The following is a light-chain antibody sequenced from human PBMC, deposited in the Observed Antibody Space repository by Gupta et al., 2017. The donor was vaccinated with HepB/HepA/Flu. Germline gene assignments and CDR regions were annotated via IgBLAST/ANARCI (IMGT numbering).Light chain of an antibody. CDR3: HRTSTPRQT. CDR1: QTIRHY. CDR2: AAS. V-gene: IGKV1-39*01. Sequence: DIQMTQSPSSLSASVGDRVTITCRASQTIRHYLNWYQQKPGKAPKLLIYAASSFQSRVPSRFSGSGSVTDFTLTIITLQPDDFATHYCHRTSTPRQTFGQGTKLEI. J-gene: IGKJ1*01.